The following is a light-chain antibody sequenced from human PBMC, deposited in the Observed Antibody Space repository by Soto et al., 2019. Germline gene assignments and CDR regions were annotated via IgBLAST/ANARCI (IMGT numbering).Light chain of an antibody. Sequence: EIVLTQSPGTLSLSPGERATLSCRASQSVSSTFLAWYQQKPGQAPRLLMSTASSRATGIPARFSGSGSGTEFTLTISSLQSEDFAVYYCQQYNDWPQTLGQGTKVDIK. CDR3: QQYNDWPQT. V-gene: IGKV3D-15*01. CDR2: TAS. J-gene: IGKJ1*01. CDR1: QSVSST.